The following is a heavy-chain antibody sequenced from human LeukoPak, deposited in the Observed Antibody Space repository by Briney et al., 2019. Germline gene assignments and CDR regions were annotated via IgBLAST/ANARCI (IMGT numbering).Heavy chain of an antibody. CDR2: IYYSGST. V-gene: IGHV4-59*01. J-gene: IGHJ6*02. D-gene: IGHD4-23*01. Sequence: SETLSLTCTVSGGSISSYYWSWIRQPPGKGLEWIGYIYYSGSTNYNPSLKSRVTISVDTSKNQFSLKLSSVTAADTAVYYCATGTLYGGVYYYYGMDVWGQGTTVTVSS. CDR1: GGSISSYY. CDR3: ATGTLYGGVYYYYGMDV.